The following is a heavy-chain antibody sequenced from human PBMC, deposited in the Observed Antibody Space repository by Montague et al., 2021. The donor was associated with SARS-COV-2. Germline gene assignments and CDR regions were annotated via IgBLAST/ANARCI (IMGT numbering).Heavy chain of an antibody. V-gene: IGHV5-51*01. CDR2: IYPGDSET. CDR1: GYSFISYW. Sequence: QSGAKVKKLGESLKISCKGSGYSFISYWIGWVRQMPGKGLEWMGIIYPGDSETRYSPSFQGQVTISADKSISTAYLQWSSLKASDTAMYYCVRLGGLRDYYYYGMDVWGQGTTVTVSS. CDR3: VRLGGLRDYYYYGMDV. D-gene: IGHD5-12*01. J-gene: IGHJ6*02.